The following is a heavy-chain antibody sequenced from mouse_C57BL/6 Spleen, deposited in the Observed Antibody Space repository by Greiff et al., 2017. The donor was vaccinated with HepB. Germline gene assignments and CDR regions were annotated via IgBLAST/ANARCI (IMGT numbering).Heavy chain of an antibody. Sequence: QVQLKQPGAELVKPGASVKLSCKASGYTFTSYWMQWVKQRPGQGLEWIGEIDPSDSYTNYNQKFKGKATLTVDTSSSTAYMQLSSLTSEDSAVYYCARGGSSGPDLFAYWGQGTLVTVSA. D-gene: IGHD3-2*02. CDR2: IDPSDSYT. V-gene: IGHV1-50*01. CDR1: GYTFTSYW. CDR3: ARGGSSGPDLFAY. J-gene: IGHJ3*01.